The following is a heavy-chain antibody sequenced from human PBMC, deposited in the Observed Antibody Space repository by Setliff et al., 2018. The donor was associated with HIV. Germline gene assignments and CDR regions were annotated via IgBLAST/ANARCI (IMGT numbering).Heavy chain of an antibody. D-gene: IGHD6-19*01. CDR3: AKAPLPSSGWSPDAFDI. Sequence: PGGSLRLSCTASGFTFSSHAMHWVRQAPGKGLEWVAVITYDGSNKYYADSVKGRFTISRDNSKNTLHLQMNSLRAEDTAIYYCAKAPLPSSGWSPDAFDIWGQGTMVTVSS. J-gene: IGHJ3*02. V-gene: IGHV3-30*04. CDR2: ITYDGSNK. CDR1: GFTFSSHA.